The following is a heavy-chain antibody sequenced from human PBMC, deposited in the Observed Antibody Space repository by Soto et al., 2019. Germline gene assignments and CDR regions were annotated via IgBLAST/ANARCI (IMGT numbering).Heavy chain of an antibody. CDR3: AKGQPDDYGDYGLALFDY. D-gene: IGHD4-17*01. J-gene: IGHJ4*02. CDR1: GFTFSSYA. Sequence: EVQLLESGGGLVQPGGSLRLSCAASGFTFSSYAMSWVRQAPGKGLEWVSAISGSGGSTYYADSVKGRFTISRDNSKNTLYLQINSVRAEDTAVYYCAKGQPDDYGDYGLALFDYWGQGTLVTVSS. V-gene: IGHV3-23*01. CDR2: ISGSGGST.